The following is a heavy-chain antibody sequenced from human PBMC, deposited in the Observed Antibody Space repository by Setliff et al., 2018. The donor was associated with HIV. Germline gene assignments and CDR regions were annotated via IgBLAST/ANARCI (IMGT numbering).Heavy chain of an antibody. CDR3: ARGTRVGANDAFDV. D-gene: IGHD1-26*01. CDR2: MNPDSGNT. V-gene: IGHV1-8*03. J-gene: IGHJ3*01. Sequence: ASVKVSCKASGYTFINYDINWVRQATGQGLEWMGWMNPDSGNTGYAQKFQGRVTFTRDTSISTAYMELSSLRSEDTAVYYCARGTRVGANDAFDVWGQGTMVTVSS. CDR1: GYTFINYD.